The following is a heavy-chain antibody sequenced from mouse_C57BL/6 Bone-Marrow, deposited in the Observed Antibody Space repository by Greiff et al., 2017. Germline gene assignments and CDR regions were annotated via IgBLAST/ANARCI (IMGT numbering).Heavy chain of an antibody. CDR3: TRRSYDGYYVAMDY. D-gene: IGHD2-3*01. J-gene: IGHJ4*01. CDR2: IYPGNSDT. CDR1: GYTFTSYW. V-gene: IGHV1-5*01. Sequence: EVQLQQSGTVLARPGASVKMSCKTSGYTFTSYWMHWVKQRPGQGLEWIGAIYPGNSDTSYNQKFKGKAKLTAVTSASTAYMELSSLTNEDSAVYYCTRRSYDGYYVAMDYWGQGTSVTVSS.